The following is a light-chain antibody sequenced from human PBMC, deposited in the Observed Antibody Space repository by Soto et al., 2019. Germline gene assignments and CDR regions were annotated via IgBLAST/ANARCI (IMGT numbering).Light chain of an antibody. CDR2: GAS. CDR1: QSVSSSY. J-gene: IGKJ1*01. V-gene: IGKV3-20*01. Sequence: EIVLTQSPGTLSLSPGERATLSCRASQSVSSSYLAWYQQKTGKAPRLLIYGASSRATGIPDRFSGSGSGTDFTLTISRLEPEDVAVDYCQQYGSSLRTFGQGTKVDIK. CDR3: QQYGSSLRT.